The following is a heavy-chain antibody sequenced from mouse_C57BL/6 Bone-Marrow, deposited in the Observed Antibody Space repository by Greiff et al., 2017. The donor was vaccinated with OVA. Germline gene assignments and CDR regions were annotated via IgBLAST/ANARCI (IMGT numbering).Heavy chain of an antibody. D-gene: IGHD1-1*01. CDR1: GYTFTSYG. Sequence: VQLVESGAELARPGASVKLSCKASGYTFTSYGISWVKQRTGQGLEWIGEIYPRSGNTYYNEKFKGKATLTADKSSSTAYMELRSLTSEDSAVYFCAYYYGSSWFAYWGQGTLVTVSA. J-gene: IGHJ3*01. CDR2: IYPRSGNT. CDR3: AYYYGSSWFAY. V-gene: IGHV1-81*01.